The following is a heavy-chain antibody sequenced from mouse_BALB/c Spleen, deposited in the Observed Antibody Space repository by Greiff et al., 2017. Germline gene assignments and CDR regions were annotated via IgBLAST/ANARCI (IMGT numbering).Heavy chain of an antibody. D-gene: IGHD1-1*01. Sequence: QVQLQQSGAELAKPGASVKMSCKASGYTFTSYWMHWVKQRPGQGLEWIGYINPSTGYTEYNQKFKDKATLTADKSSSTAYMQLSSLTSEDSAVYYCARDYHGSPLFAYWGQGTLVTVSA. CDR1: GYTFTSYW. CDR2: INPSTGYT. V-gene: IGHV1-7*01. J-gene: IGHJ3*01. CDR3: ARDYHGSPLFAY.